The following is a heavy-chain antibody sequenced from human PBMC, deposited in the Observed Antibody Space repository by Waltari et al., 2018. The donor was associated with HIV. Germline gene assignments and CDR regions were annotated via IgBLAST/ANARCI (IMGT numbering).Heavy chain of an antibody. D-gene: IGHD3-3*01. V-gene: IGHV4-39*07. CDR2: IYYSGST. CDR3: ARADPLLRFLVDAFDI. Sequence: QLQLQESGPGLVKPSETLSLTCTVSGGSISSSSYYWGWIRQPPGKGLEWIGSIYYSGSTYYNPSLKSRVTISVDTSKNQFSLKLSSVTAADTAVYYCARADPLLRFLVDAFDIWGQGTMVTVSS. CDR1: GGSISSSSYY. J-gene: IGHJ3*02.